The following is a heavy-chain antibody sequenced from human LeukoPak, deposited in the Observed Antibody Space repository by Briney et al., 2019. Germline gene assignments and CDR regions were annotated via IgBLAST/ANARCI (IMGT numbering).Heavy chain of an antibody. D-gene: IGHD1-26*01. CDR3: ASWCGSYYLFDY. CDR2: IYYSGST. Sequence: PSETLSLTCTVSGGSISSSSYYWGWIRQPPGKGLEWIGSIYYSGSTYYNPSLKSRVTISVDTSKNQFSLKLSSVTAADTAVYYCASWCGSYYLFDYWGQGTLVTVSS. CDR1: GGSISSSSYY. J-gene: IGHJ4*02. V-gene: IGHV4-39*01.